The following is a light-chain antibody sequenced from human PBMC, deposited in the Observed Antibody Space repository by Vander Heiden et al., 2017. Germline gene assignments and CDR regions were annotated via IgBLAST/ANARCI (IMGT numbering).Light chain of an antibody. CDR2: WAS. Sequence: DVVITQSPVPLAVPLGQRATINGKSSQSVLYSSNNSNNLACYQQKPEQHPELLIYWASTRESGVPDRFSGSGSGTDFALTISSLQAEDVAVYNCQQYYNTPWTFGQGTKVEIK. CDR3: QQYYNTPWT. CDR1: QSVLYSSNNSNN. J-gene: IGKJ1*01. V-gene: IGKV4-1*01.